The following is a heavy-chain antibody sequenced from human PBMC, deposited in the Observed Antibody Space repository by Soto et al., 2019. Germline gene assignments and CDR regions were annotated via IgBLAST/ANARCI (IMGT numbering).Heavy chain of an antibody. J-gene: IGHJ3*02. Sequence: SQTLSLTCAISGDSVSSNSAAWNWIRQSPSRGLEWLGRTYYRSKWYNDYAVSVKSRITINPDTSKNQFSLQLKSVTPEDTAVYYCARDERIGWGYSGSYLAFDIWGQGTMVTVSS. D-gene: IGHD1-26*01. CDR1: GDSVSSNSAA. CDR2: TYYRSKWYN. V-gene: IGHV6-1*01. CDR3: ARDERIGWGYSGSYLAFDI.